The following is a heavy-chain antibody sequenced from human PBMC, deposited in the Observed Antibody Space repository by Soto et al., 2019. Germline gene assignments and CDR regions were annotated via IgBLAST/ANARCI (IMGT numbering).Heavy chain of an antibody. CDR2: IIPILGIA. V-gene: IGHV1-69*02. D-gene: IGHD6-19*01. CDR1: GGTFSSYT. CDR3: ARAISGSGWYAGWFDP. J-gene: IGHJ5*02. Sequence: SVKVSCKASGGTFSSYTIIWVRQAPGQGLEWMGRIIPILGIANYAQKFQGRVTITADKSTSTAYMELSSLRSEDTAVYYCARAISGSGWYAGWFDPWGQGTLVTVSS.